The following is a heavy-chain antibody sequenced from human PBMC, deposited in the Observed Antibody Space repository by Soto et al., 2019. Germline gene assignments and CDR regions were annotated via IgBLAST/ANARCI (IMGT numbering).Heavy chain of an antibody. J-gene: IGHJ6*02. CDR2: IYYSGST. D-gene: IGHD3-10*01. V-gene: IGHV4-39*01. CDR3: ARRRNYYGSGSYSTYYYYGMDV. CDR1: GGSISSSSYD. Sequence: SETLFLTFIVSGGSISSSSYDLGWILQPPGKGLEWIGSIYYSGSTYYNPSLKSRVTISVDTSKNQFSLKLSSVTAADTAVYYCARRRNYYGSGSYSTYYYYGMDVWGQGTMVT.